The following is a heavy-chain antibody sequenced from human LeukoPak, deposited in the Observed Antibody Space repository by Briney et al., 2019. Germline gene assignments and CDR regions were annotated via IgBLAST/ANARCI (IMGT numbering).Heavy chain of an antibody. J-gene: IGHJ6*03. CDR2: IDHSGST. V-gene: IGHV4-34*01. Sequence: SETLSLTCAVYGWSFSGYYWSWTRQPPGKGLEWIGEIDHSGSTNYNPSLKSRVTISVDTSKNQFSLKLSSVTAADTAVFYCARLGSPYYYYYMDVGGKGTTVTVSS. D-gene: IGHD7-27*01. CDR3: ARLGSPYYYYYMDV. CDR1: GWSFSGYY.